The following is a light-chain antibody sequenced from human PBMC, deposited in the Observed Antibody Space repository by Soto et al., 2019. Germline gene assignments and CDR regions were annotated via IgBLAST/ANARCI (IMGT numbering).Light chain of an antibody. CDR3: KQYNSYSRT. J-gene: IGKJ1*01. Sequence: DIQMTQSPSTLSASVGHRVTITFRSSQSISSWLAWYQQKPGKAPKLLIYKASSLESGVPSRFSGSGSGTEFTLTISSLQTDDFATYYCKQYNSYSRTFGQGTKVDIK. CDR2: KAS. V-gene: IGKV1-5*03. CDR1: QSISSW.